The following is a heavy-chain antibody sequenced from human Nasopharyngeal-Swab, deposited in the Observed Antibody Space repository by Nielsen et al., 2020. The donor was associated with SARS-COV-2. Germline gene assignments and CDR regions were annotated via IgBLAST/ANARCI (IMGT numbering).Heavy chain of an antibody. J-gene: IGHJ4*02. CDR1: GYSFTSYW. V-gene: IGHV5-51*01. Sequence: GESLKISCKSSGYSFTSYWIAWVRQMPGKGLEFMGIIYPSDSDTRYSPPFQGQVTISADKSITTAYLQWRSLKASDTVMYYCARLPPNCGGDCYFDYWGQGTPVTVSS. CDR3: ARLPPNCGGDCYFDY. CDR2: IYPSDSDT. D-gene: IGHD2-21*02.